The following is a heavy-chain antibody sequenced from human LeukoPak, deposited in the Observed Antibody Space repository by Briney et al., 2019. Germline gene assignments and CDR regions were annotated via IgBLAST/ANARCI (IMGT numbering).Heavy chain of an antibody. CDR1: GCSFTSYW. CDR2: IYPGDSDT. D-gene: IGHD5-12*01. Sequence: GESLKISCKGSGCSFTSYWIGWVRQMPGKGLEWMGIIYPGDSDTRYSPSFQGQVTISADKSISTAYLQWSSLKASDTAMYYCARWEGDIVATMGYFDYWGQGTLVTVSS. V-gene: IGHV5-51*01. J-gene: IGHJ4*02. CDR3: ARWEGDIVATMGYFDY.